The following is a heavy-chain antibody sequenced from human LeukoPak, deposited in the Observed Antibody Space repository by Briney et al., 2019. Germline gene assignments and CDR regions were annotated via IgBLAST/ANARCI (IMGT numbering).Heavy chain of an antibody. D-gene: IGHD6-13*01. J-gene: IGHJ5*02. V-gene: IGHV4-61*02. CDR2: IYTSGST. CDR1: GGSISSGSYY. CDR3: ARYSSSWPEKRGNWFDP. Sequence: PSQTLSLTCTVSGGSISSGSYYWSWIRQPAGKGLEWIGRIYTSGSTNYNPSLKSRVTISVDTSKNQFSLKLSSVTAADTAVYYCARYSSSWPEKRGNWFDPWGQGTLVTVSS.